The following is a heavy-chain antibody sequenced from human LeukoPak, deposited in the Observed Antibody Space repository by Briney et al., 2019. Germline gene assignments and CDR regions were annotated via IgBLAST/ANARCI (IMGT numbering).Heavy chain of an antibody. Sequence: GGSLRLSCAASGFTVSNNYMSWVRQAPGKGLEWVSVIYSGDNTYYVESEKGRFTISRDNSKNTLFLQMNRLRAEDTAVYYCAGRRVLDASFDYWGRGTLVTVSS. CDR2: IYSGDNT. CDR3: AGRRVLDASFDY. D-gene: IGHD3-16*01. V-gene: IGHV3-66*02. CDR1: GFTVSNNY. J-gene: IGHJ4*02.